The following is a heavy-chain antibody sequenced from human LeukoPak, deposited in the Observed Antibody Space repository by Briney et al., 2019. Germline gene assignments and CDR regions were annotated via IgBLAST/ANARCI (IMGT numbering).Heavy chain of an antibody. J-gene: IGHJ6*02. CDR2: ISSSGSTI. V-gene: IGHV3-48*03. CDR1: GFTFSSYE. Sequence: GGSLRLSCAASGFTFSSYEMNWVRQAPGKGLEWVSYISSSGSTIYYADSVKGRFTISRDNAKNSLYLQMNSLRAEDTGVYYCAREEPAMLYYYYGMDVWGQGTTVTVSS. D-gene: IGHD5-18*01. CDR3: AREEPAMLYYYYGMDV.